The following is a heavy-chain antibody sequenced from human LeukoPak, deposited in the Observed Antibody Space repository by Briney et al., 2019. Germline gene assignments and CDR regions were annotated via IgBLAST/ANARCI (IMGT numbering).Heavy chain of an antibody. CDR3: ARIRSSSWSHFDY. V-gene: IGHV4-38-2*01. J-gene: IGHJ4*02. CDR2: IYHSETT. CDR1: GSAISSGYY. D-gene: IGHD6-13*01. Sequence: SETLSLTCAVSGSAISSGYYWGWIRQPPGKGLQWIGNIYHSETTYYNPSLKSRLTISVDTSKNQFSLKLTSVTAADTAVYYCARIRSSSWSHFDYWGQGTLVTVSS.